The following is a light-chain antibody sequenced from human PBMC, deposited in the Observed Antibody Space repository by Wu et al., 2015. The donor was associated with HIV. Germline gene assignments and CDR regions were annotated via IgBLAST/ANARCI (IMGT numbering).Light chain of an antibody. CDR1: QSIRNY. V-gene: IGKV1-39*01. CDR2: GAS. Sequence: DIQMTQSPSSLSASVGDRVTITCRASQSIRNYLNWYQHKPGKPPKLLIYGASSLQSGVPSRFSGSGSGTDFTLTINSLQPEDFATYYCQQSYSTPLFTFGPGTKVDIK. CDR3: QQSYSTPLFT. J-gene: IGKJ3*01.